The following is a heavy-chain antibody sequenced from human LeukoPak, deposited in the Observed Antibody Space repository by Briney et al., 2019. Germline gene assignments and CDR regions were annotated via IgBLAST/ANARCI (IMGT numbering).Heavy chain of an antibody. CDR3: ARDLSDGFDY. D-gene: IGHD5-24*01. Sequence: PSETLSLTCTVSGGSISSSSYYWGWIRQPPGKGLEWIGSIYYSGSTYYNPSLKSRVTISVDTSKNQFSLKLSSVTAADTAVYYCARDLSDGFDYWGQGTLVTVSS. V-gene: IGHV4-39*07. CDR1: GGSISSSSYY. CDR2: IYYSGST. J-gene: IGHJ4*02.